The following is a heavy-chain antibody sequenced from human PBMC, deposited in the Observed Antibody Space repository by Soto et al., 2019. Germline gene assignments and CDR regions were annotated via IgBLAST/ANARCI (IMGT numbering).Heavy chain of an antibody. CDR1: GFTFSSYA. V-gene: IGHV3-23*01. J-gene: IGHJ6*02. CDR2: ISGSGGST. D-gene: IGHD3-3*01. Sequence: GGSLRLSCAAPGFTFSSYAMSWVRQAPGKGLEWVSAISGSGGSTYYADSVKGRFTISRDNSKNTLYLQMNSLRAEDTAVYYCAKDIDFWSGYYSSGRGMCVCVQGSTVTVAS. CDR3: AKDIDFWSGYYSSGRGMCV.